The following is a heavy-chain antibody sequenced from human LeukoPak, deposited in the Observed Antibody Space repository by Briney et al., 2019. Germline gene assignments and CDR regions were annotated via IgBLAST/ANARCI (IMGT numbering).Heavy chain of an antibody. CDR2: IIPIFGTA. CDR3: AREGPLPSPFDY. D-gene: IGHD1-26*01. V-gene: IGHV1-69*13. J-gene: IGHJ4*02. CDR1: GGTFSSYA. Sequence: GASVKVSCKASGGTFSSYAISWVRQAPGQGLEWMGGIIPIFGTANYAQKFQGRVTITADESTSTAYMELSSLRSEDTAVYYCAREGPLPSPFDYWGQGTLVTVSS.